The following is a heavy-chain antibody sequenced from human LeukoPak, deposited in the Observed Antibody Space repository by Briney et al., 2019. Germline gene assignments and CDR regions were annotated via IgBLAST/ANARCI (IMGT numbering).Heavy chain of an antibody. CDR3: ARGRDGYNTFRYYYYYMDV. D-gene: IGHD5-24*01. CDR1: GGSISSYY. Sequence: SETLSLTCTVSGGSISSYYWSWVRQPPGKGLGWVGYIYYSGSTNYNPSLKSRVTISVDTSKNQFSLKLSSVTAADTAVYYCARGRDGYNTFRYYYYYMDVWGKGTTVTVSS. CDR2: IYYSGST. J-gene: IGHJ6*03. V-gene: IGHV4-59*01.